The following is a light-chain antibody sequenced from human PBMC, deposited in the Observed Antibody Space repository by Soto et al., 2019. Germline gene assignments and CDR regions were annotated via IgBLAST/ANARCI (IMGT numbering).Light chain of an antibody. V-gene: IGKV3-11*01. J-gene: IGKJ3*01. CDR3: QQRSDWPT. CDR1: QSVGTF. CDR2: DAS. Sequence: EIVLTQSPATLSLSPGVRATLSCRASQSVGTFLAWYQQKPGQAPRLLIFDASNRASGIPARFSGGGSETDFTLTISSLEPEDFAVYYCQQRSDWPTFGPGTKVEI.